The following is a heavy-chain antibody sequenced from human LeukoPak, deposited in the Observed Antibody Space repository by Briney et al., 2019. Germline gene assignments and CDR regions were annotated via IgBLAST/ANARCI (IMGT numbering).Heavy chain of an antibody. Sequence: GRSLRLSCAASGFTFSSYGMNWVRQAPGKGLEWVAVIWYDGSNKYYADSVKGRFTISRDNSKNTLYLQMNSLRAEDTAVYYCARDSWIQKPDYYYYCMDVWGKGTTVTVSS. CDR1: GFTFSSYG. CDR3: ARDSWIQKPDYYYYCMDV. CDR2: IWYDGSNK. V-gene: IGHV3-33*08. D-gene: IGHD5-18*01. J-gene: IGHJ6*03.